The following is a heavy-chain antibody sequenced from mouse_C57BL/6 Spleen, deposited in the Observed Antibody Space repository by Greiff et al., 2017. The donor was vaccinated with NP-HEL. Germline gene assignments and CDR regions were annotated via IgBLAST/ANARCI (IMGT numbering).Heavy chain of an antibody. CDR2: IYPGDGDT. J-gene: IGHJ2*01. V-gene: IGHV1-80*01. Sequence: VQLQQSGASVKISCKASGYAFSSYWMNWVKQRPGKGLEWIGQIYPGDGDTNYNGKFKGKATLTADKSSSAAYMQLSSLTSEDSAVYFCARQGTSFDYWGQGTTLTVSS. CDR1: GYAFSSYW. D-gene: IGHD3-3*01. CDR3: ARQGTSFDY.